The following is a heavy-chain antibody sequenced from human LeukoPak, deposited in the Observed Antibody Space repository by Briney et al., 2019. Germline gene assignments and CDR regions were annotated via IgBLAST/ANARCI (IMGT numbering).Heavy chain of an antibody. CDR2: IYYSGST. CDR3: ARSPNYDFWSGYNWRSGDYYYYMDV. V-gene: IGHV4-59*01. Sequence: SETLSLTCTVSGGSISSYYWSWIRQPPGKGLEWIGYIYYSGSTNYNPSLKSRVTISVDTSKNQFSLKLSSVTAADTAVYYCARSPNYDFWSGYNWRSGDYYYYMDVWGKGTTVTVSS. J-gene: IGHJ6*03. D-gene: IGHD3-3*01. CDR1: GGSISSYY.